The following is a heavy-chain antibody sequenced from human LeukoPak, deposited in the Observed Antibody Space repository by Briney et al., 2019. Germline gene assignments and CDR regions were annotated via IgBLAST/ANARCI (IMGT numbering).Heavy chain of an antibody. CDR2: VYYTGST. V-gene: IGHV4-59*12. J-gene: IGHJ6*02. CDR3: AREADYYDSSGYLPYYYYGMDV. CDR1: GGSISGSH. Sequence: SETLSLTCTVSGGSISGSHWSWIRQPPGKGLEWIGHVYYTGSTNYNPSLRSRVTISVDTSKNQFSLKLSSVTAADTAVYYCAREADYYDSSGYLPYYYYGMDVWGQGTTVTVSS. D-gene: IGHD3-22*01.